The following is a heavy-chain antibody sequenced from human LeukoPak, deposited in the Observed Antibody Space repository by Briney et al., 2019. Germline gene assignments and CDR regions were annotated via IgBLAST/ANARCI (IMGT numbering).Heavy chain of an antibody. J-gene: IGHJ5*02. CDR1: GFTFSSYG. V-gene: IGHV3-33*01. CDR2: IWYDGSNK. CDR3: ARGGHYYDSSGYRNWFDP. Sequence: GRSLRLSCAASGFTFSSYGMHWVRQAPGKGLEWVAVIWYDGSNKYYADSVKGRFTISRDNSKNTLYLQMNSLRAEDTAVYYCARGGHYYDSSGYRNWFDPWGQGTLVTVSS. D-gene: IGHD3-22*01.